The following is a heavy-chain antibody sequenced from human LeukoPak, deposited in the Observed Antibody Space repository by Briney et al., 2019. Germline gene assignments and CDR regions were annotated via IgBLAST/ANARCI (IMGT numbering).Heavy chain of an antibody. J-gene: IGHJ6*02. CDR2: INHSGST. V-gene: IGHV4-34*01. Sequence: PSETLSLTCAVYGGSFSGYYWSWIRQPPGKGLEWIGEINHSGSTNYNPSLKSRVTISVDTSKNQFSLKLSSVTAADTAVYYCARAMAGDYGMDVWGQGTTVTVSS. CDR1: GGSFSGYY. D-gene: IGHD4-17*01. CDR3: ARAMAGDYGMDV.